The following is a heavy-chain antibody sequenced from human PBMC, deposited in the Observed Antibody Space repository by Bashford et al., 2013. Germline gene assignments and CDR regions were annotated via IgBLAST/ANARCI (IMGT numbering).Heavy chain of an antibody. V-gene: IGHV4-61*05. Sequence: SETLSLTCTVSGGSISSSTYYWSWIRQSPGKGLECIGNVYYNGNTNYNPSLKSRVTISIDTSKNQFSLNLDSVTAADTAVYYCARHGRVAGPSYFDYWGQGTLVTVSS. D-gene: IGHD6-19*01. J-gene: IGHJ4*02. CDR2: VYYNGNT. CDR3: ARHGRVAGPSYFDY. CDR1: GGSISSSTYY.